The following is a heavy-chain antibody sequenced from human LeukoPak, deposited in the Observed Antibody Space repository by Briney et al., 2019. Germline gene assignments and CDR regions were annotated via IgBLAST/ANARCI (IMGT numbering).Heavy chain of an antibody. J-gene: IGHJ4*02. CDR2: IYYSGST. CDR1: GGSISSYY. D-gene: IGHD6-19*01. CDR3: ARGLAVAGDSYFDY. Sequence: SETLSLTCTVSGGSISSYYWSWIRQPPGKGLEWIGYIYYSGSTNYNPSLKSRVTISVDTSKNQFSLKLSSVTAADTAVYYCARGLAVAGDSYFDYWDQGTLVTVSS. V-gene: IGHV4-59*01.